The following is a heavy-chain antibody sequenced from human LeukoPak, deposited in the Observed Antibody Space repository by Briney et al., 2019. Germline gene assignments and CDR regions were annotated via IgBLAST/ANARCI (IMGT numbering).Heavy chain of an antibody. J-gene: IGHJ4*02. Sequence: SETLSLTCTVSGGSISSYYWSWIRQPPGKGLEWIGYIYYSGSTNYNPSLKSRVTISVDTSKNQFSLKLSSVTAADTAVYYCARIGRYCTNGVCYTNHYYFDYWGQGTLVTVSS. V-gene: IGHV4-59*01. CDR2: IYYSGST. CDR3: ARIGRYCTNGVCYTNHYYFDY. D-gene: IGHD2-8*01. CDR1: GGSISSYY.